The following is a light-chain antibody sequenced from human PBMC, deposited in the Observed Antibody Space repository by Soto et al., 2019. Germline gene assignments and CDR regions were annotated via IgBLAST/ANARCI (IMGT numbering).Light chain of an antibody. J-gene: IGKJ1*01. V-gene: IGKV3-20*01. CDR2: GAS. Sequence: EIMLTQSPGTLSLSPGERATLSCRASQTVSNNYLAWYQQKPGQAPRLLIYGASNRATGIPDRFSGSGSGTDFTLTISRLEPEDFAVYYCQQYGSSGTFGQGTKADI. CDR3: QQYGSSGT. CDR1: QTVSNNY.